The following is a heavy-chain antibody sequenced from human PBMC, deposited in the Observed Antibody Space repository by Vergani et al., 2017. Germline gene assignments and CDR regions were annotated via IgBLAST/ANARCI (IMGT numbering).Heavy chain of an antibody. V-gene: IGHV2-70*15. CDR1: GYSLSTSGMC. CDR2: IDWADDK. CDR3: ARIDYRGAFDI. Sequence: QVTLRESGPALVKPTQTLTLTCTFSGYSLSTSGMCVSWIRQPPGKALEWLARIDWADDKYYSTSLKTRLTISKDTSKNQVVLTMTNMDPVDTATYYCARIDYRGAFDIWGQGTMVTVSS. J-gene: IGHJ3*02. D-gene: IGHD4-11*01.